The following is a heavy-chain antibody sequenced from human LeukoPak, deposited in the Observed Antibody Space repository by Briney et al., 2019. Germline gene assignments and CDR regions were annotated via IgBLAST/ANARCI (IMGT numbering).Heavy chain of an antibody. Sequence: ASVKVSCKASGYTSTSYDINWVRQATGQGLEWMGWMNPNSGNTGYAQKFQGRVTMTRNTSISTAYMELSSLRSEDTAVYYCARAIFGVVISDYWGQGTLVTVSS. CDR3: ARAIFGVVISDY. D-gene: IGHD3-3*01. CDR1: GYTSTSYD. J-gene: IGHJ4*02. CDR2: MNPNSGNT. V-gene: IGHV1-8*01.